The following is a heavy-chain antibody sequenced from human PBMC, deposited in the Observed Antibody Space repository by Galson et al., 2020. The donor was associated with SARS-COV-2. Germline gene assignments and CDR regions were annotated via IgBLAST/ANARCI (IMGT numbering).Heavy chain of an antibody. V-gene: IGHV4-34*01. CDR2: INHSGRT. J-gene: IGHJ4*02. CDR3: ARARSYCTNGVCYTGPFDY. CDR1: GGSFSGYY. D-gene: IGHD2-8*01. Sequence: SQTLSLTCAVPGGSFSGYYWSWIRQPPGKGLEWIGEINHSGRTNYNPSLKSRVTISVDTSKNQFSLKLSSVTAADTAVYYCARARSYCTNGVCYTGPFDYWGQGTLVTVSS.